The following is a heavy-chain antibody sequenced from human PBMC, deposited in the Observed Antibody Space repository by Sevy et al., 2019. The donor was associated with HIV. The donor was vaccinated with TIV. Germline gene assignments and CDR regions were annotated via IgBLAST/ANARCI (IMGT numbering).Heavy chain of an antibody. D-gene: IGHD2-8*01. V-gene: IGHV3-23*01. Sequence: GGSLRLSCVTSGFTFSSYAMSWVRQTPGKGLEWVSAIGGSADYTYYADSVKGRFTISRDNSKNTLYLQMNGLRAEDTAVYYCAKESNDVVLMVYATGGAFDIWGQGTMVTVSS. CDR3: AKESNDVVLMVYATGGAFDI. CDR1: GFTFSSYA. J-gene: IGHJ3*02. CDR2: IGGSADYT.